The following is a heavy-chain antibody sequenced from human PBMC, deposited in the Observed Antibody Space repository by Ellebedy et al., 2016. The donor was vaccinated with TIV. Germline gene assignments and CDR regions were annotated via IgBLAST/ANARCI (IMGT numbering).Heavy chain of an antibody. V-gene: IGHV1-46*01. CDR2: IDPSDGVT. Sequence: AASVKVSCKASGYTFTNYYIHWVWQAPGQGLEWMGIIDPSDGVTNYPQKFQGRVTMTRDTSTSTLYMQLISLRSEDTAVYYCAREARGTGGFDPWGQGTLVTVSS. D-gene: IGHD2-8*02. J-gene: IGHJ5*02. CDR3: AREARGTGGFDP. CDR1: GYTFTNYY.